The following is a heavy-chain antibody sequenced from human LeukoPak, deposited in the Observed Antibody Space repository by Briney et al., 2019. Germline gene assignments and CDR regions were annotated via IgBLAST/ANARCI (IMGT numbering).Heavy chain of an antibody. CDR1: RYTLTELS. V-gene: IGHV1-24*01. D-gene: IGHD3-22*01. CDR3: ATIPRHHYDSSGYYYFDY. CDR2: FDPEDGET. Sequence: GASVKVSRKVSRYTLTELSMHWVRQAPGKGLEWMGGFDPEDGETIYAQKFQGRVTMTEDTSTDTAYMELSSLRSEDTAVYYCATIPRHHYDSSGYYYFDYWGQGTLVTVSS. J-gene: IGHJ4*02.